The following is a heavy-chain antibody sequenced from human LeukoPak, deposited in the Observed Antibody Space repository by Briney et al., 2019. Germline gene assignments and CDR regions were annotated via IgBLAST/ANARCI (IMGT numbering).Heavy chain of an antibody. V-gene: IGHV1-18*01. D-gene: IGHD1-1*01. J-gene: IGHJ5*02. CDR1: GYTFTSYG. Sequence: ASVKVSCKASGYTFTSYGISWVRQAPEQGLEWMGWISAYNGNTNYAQKLQGRVTMTTHTSTSTAYMELRSLRSDDTAVYYSARDKQLLDFLDPWGQGTLVTVSS. CDR2: ISAYNGNT. CDR3: ARDKQLLDFLDP.